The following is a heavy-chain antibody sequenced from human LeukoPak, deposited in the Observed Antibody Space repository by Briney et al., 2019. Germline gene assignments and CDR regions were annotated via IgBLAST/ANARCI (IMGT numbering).Heavy chain of an antibody. CDR3: ARGGLVTRYYYDSSGYRGGWFDP. V-gene: IGHV1-69*13. CDR2: IIPFLGTA. CDR1: GGTFSSYG. J-gene: IGHJ5*02. D-gene: IGHD3-22*01. Sequence: ASVKVSCKASGGTFSSYGMSWVRQAPGQGLEWMGGIIPFLGTANYAQKFQGRVTITADESTSTAYMELSSLRSEDTAVYYCARGGLVTRYYYDSSGYRGGWFDPWGQGTLVTVSS.